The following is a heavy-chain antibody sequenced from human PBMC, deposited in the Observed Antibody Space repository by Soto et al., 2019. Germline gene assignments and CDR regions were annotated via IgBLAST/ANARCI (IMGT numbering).Heavy chain of an antibody. CDR1: GFTFSNAW. J-gene: IGHJ3*02. D-gene: IGHD4-17*01. CDR2: IKSKTDGGTT. V-gene: IGHV3-15*01. Sequence: LRLSCAASGFTFSNAWMSWVRQAPGKGLEWVGRIKSKTDGGTTDYAAPVKGRFTISRDDSKNTLYLQMNSLKTEDTAVYYCTTDAYGDYDDAFDIWGQGTMVTVSS. CDR3: TTDAYGDYDDAFDI.